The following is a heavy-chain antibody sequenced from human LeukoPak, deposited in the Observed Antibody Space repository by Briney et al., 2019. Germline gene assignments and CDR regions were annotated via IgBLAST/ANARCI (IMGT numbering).Heavy chain of an antibody. CDR3: ATELRYFEPISY. Sequence: ASVKVSCKASGYTFTSYDINWVRQATGQGLEWMGWMNPNSGNTGYAQKFQGRVTMTRNTSISSAYMELSSLRSEDTAVYYCATELRYFEPISYWGQGDLVTVSS. V-gene: IGHV1-8*01. D-gene: IGHD3-9*01. J-gene: IGHJ4*02. CDR1: GYTFTSYD. CDR2: MNPNSGNT.